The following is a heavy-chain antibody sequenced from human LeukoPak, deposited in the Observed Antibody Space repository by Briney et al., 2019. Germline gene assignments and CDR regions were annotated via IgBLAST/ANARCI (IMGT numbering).Heavy chain of an antibody. CDR2: IIPILGIA. J-gene: IGHJ6*03. Sequence: ASVKVSCKASGYTFTGYYMHRVRQAPGQGLEWMGRIIPILGIANYAQKFQGRVTITADKSTSTAYMELSSLRSEDTAVYYCASFGGVVVVVAATPLYYYYYMDVWGKGTTVTVSS. D-gene: IGHD2-15*01. CDR3: ASFGGVVVVVAATPLYYYYYMDV. CDR1: GYTFTGYY. V-gene: IGHV1-69*02.